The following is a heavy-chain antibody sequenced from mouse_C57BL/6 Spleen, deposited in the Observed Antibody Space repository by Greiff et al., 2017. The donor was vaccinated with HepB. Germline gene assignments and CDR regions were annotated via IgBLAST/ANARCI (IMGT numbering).Heavy chain of an antibody. V-gene: IGHV3-1*01. D-gene: IGHD1-1*01. CDR3: ARGRLLRFDY. CDR2: ISYSGST. J-gene: IGHJ2*01. Sequence: EVQLQQSGPGMVKPSQSLSLTCTVTGYSITSGYDWHWIRHFPGNKLEWMGYISYSGSTNYNPSLKSRISITHDTSKNHFFLKLNSVTTEDTATYYCARGRLLRFDYWGQGTTLTVSS. CDR1: GYSITSGYD.